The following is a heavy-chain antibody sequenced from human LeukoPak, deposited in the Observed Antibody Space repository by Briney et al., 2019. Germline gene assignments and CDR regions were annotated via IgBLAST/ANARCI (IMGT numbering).Heavy chain of an antibody. CDR3: ARVFPDIVVVVAGSPSTLDY. CDR2: ISPSGGST. D-gene: IGHD2-15*01. Sequence: ASVKVSRKASGYTFTSYYMHWVRQAPGQGLEWMGIISPSGGSTSYAQKFQGRVTMTRDTSTSTVYMELSSLRSEDTAVYYCARVFPDIVVVVAGSPSTLDYWGQGTLVTVSS. V-gene: IGHV1-46*01. CDR1: GYTFTSYY. J-gene: IGHJ4*02.